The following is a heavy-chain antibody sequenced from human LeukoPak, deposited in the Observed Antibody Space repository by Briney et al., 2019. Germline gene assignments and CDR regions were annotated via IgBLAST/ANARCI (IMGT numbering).Heavy chain of an antibody. V-gene: IGHV1-8*01. D-gene: IGHD6-13*01. CDR1: GYTFTSYD. Sequence: ASVKVSCKASGYTFTSYDINWVRQATGQGLEWMGWMNPNSGNTGYAQKFQGRVTITRNTSISTAYMELSSLRSEDTAVYYCARASRVAAAGTRGYYYYYMDVWGKGTTVTVSS. CDR2: MNPNSGNT. CDR3: ARASRVAAAGTRGYYYYYMDV. J-gene: IGHJ6*03.